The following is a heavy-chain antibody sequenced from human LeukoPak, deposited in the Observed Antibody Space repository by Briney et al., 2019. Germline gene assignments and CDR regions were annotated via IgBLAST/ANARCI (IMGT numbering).Heavy chain of an antibody. Sequence: ASVKVSCKASGYTFPSYFMHWVRQAPGQGLEWMGIINPTGGSTTYAQKFQGRVTMTKDTSTSTVYMELSSLRSDDTAVYYCARTAARRFDYWGQGTLVTVSS. CDR2: INPTGGST. D-gene: IGHD6-6*01. V-gene: IGHV1-46*01. CDR3: ARTAARRFDY. CDR1: GYTFPSYF. J-gene: IGHJ4*02.